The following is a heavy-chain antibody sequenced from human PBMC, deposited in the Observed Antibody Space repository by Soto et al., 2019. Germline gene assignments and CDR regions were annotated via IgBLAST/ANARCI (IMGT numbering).Heavy chain of an antibody. CDR2: VHYSGST. J-gene: IGHJ5*02. D-gene: IGHD3-16*01. V-gene: IGHV4-59*01. Sequence: SETLSLTCSVSGDSIGTYYWSWGRQPPGKGLEWLGFVHYSGSTQYNPSLKGRVTISVDMSKNQLSLKLRSVTAADTAVYYCARESEGGDLHDWFDPWGQGTLVTVSS. CDR1: GDSIGTYY. CDR3: ARESEGGDLHDWFDP.